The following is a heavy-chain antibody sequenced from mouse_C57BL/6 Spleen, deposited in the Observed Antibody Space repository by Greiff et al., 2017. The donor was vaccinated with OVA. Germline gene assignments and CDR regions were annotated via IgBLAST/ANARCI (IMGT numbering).Heavy chain of an antibody. D-gene: IGHD4-1*01. CDR3: ARYSPSNCLDY. CDR1: GYTFTSYT. CDR2: INPSSGYT. V-gene: IGHV1-4*01. Sequence: VQLQQSGAELARPGASVKMSCKASGYTFTSYTMHWVKQRPGQGLEWIGYINPSSGYTKYNQKFKDKATLTADKSSSTAYMQLSRLTSEDSAVYYCARYSPSNCLDYWGQGTTLTVSS. J-gene: IGHJ2*01.